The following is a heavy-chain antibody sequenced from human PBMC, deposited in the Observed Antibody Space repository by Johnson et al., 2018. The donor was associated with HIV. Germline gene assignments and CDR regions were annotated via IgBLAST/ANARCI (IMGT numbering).Heavy chain of an antibody. D-gene: IGHD3-10*02. J-gene: IGHJ3*02. CDR3: ARDFMYAFDI. Sequence: VQLVESGGGLVQPGGSLRLSCAASGFTFSSYWMSWVRQAPGKGLEWVANINQDGSEKYYVDSVKGRFTISRDNSKNTLYLQMTSLRAEDTAVYYCARDFMYAFDIWGQGTMVTVSS. CDR1: GFTFSSYW. V-gene: IGHV3-7*01. CDR2: INQDGSEK.